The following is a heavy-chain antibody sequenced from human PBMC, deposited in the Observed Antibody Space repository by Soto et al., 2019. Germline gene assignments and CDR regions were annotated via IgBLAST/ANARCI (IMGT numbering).Heavy chain of an antibody. J-gene: IGHJ6*02. CDR1: GYTFTSYG. CDR2: ISAYNGNT. Sequence: WASVKVSCKASGYTFTSYGISWVRQAPGQGLEWMGWISAYNGNTNYAQKLQGRVTMTTDTSTSTAYMELRSLRSDDTAVYYCAREGRAAADTIYYYYGMDVWGQGPTVTVSS. D-gene: IGHD6-13*01. CDR3: AREGRAAADTIYYYYGMDV. V-gene: IGHV1-18*04.